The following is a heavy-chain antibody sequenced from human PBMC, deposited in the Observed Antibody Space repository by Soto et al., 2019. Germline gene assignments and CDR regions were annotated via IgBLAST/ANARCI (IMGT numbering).Heavy chain of an antibody. CDR3: ARAYESSGWFYAFDI. CDR1: GFTFSSYD. D-gene: IGHD6-19*01. J-gene: IGHJ3*02. V-gene: IGHV3-13*01. Sequence: EVQLVESGGGLVQPGGSLRLSCAASGFTFSSYDMHWVRQATGKGLEWVSAIGTAGDTYYPGSVKGRFTISRENAKNSLYLQMNSLRAGDTAVYYCARAYESSGWFYAFDIWGQGTMVTVSS. CDR2: IGTAGDT.